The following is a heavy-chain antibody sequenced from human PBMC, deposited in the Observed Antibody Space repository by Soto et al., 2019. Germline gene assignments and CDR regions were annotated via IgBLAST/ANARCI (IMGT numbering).Heavy chain of an antibody. Sequence: PSETLSLTCTVSGGSVSSGSYYWSWIRQPPGKGLEWIGYIYYSGSTNYNPSLKSRVTISVDTSKNQFSLKLSSVTAADTAVYYCARSGSFKGRGVHDYWGQGTLVTVSS. CDR2: IYYSGST. CDR1: GGSVSSGSYY. J-gene: IGHJ4*02. D-gene: IGHD3-10*01. CDR3: ARSGSFKGRGVHDY. V-gene: IGHV4-61*01.